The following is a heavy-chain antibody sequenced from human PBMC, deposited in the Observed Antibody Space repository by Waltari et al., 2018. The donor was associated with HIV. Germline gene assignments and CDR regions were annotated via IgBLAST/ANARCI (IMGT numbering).Heavy chain of an antibody. CDR3: TRIKGTIYSSYFGMDV. J-gene: IGHJ6*02. CDR1: GGPMSRRSNDY. CDR2: VSYSENT. Sequence: QLQLQESGPGLVKPSATLSLTCPVSGGPMSRRSNDYRGWIRQPPGKGLEWIGSVSYSENTYYNPSLKGRVTLSIDTSENQFSLRLNSVTATDTAVYYCTRIKGTIYSSYFGMDVWGQGTTVIVSS. V-gene: IGHV4-39*01. D-gene: IGHD3-10*01.